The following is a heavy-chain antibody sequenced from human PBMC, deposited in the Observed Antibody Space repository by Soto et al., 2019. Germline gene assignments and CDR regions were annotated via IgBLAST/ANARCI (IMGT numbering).Heavy chain of an antibody. D-gene: IGHD6-13*01. Sequence: SETLSLTCAVYGGSFSGYYWSWIRQPPGKGLEWIGEINHSGSTNYNPSLKSRVTISVDTSKNQFSLKLSSVTAADTAVYYCARGLYSSSHFDYWGQGTLVTVS. J-gene: IGHJ4*02. V-gene: IGHV4-34*01. CDR2: INHSGST. CDR3: ARGLYSSSHFDY. CDR1: GGSFSGYY.